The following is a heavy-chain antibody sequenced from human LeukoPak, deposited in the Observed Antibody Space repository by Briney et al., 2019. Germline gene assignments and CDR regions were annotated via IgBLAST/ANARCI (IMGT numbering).Heavy chain of an antibody. CDR1: GFTFSSYG. CDR2: ISYDGCNK. V-gene: IGHV3-30-3*01. CDR3: ARAGYSSGWYNGLDV. D-gene: IGHD6-19*01. Sequence: PGGSLRLSCAASGFTFSSYGIHWVRQAPGKGLEWVAIISYDGCNKYYADSVKGRFTISRDTSKNTLYLQMNSLRAEDTAVYYCARAGYSSGWYNGLDVWGQGTTVTVSS. J-gene: IGHJ6*02.